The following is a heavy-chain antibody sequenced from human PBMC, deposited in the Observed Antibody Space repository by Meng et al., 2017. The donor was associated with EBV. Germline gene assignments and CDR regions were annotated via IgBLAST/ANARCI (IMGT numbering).Heavy chain of an antibody. Sequence: QVQLVQSGAEVKKXXASVKVSXKASGYTFTSYDINWVRQATGQGLEWMGWMNPNSGNTGYAQKFQGRVTMTRNTSISTAYMELSSLRSEDTAVYYCVRGLICSSWYSCWFDPWGQGTLVTVSS. CDR1: GYTFTSYD. J-gene: IGHJ5*02. CDR3: VRGLICSSWYSCWFDP. CDR2: MNPNSGNT. V-gene: IGHV1-8*01. D-gene: IGHD6-13*01.